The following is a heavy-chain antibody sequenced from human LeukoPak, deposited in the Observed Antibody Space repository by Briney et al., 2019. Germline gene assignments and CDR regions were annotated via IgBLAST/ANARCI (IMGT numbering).Heavy chain of an antibody. CDR2: VSTDNDNT. J-gene: IGHJ4*02. CDR3: AREGSVFGVVISSDY. D-gene: IGHD3-3*01. V-gene: IGHV1-18*01. CDR1: GYTFTSSG. Sequence: ASVKVSCKASGYTFTSSGISWVRQAPGQGLEWMGWVSTDNDNTSYVQSLQGRVTMTTDASTSTAYMELRSLRSDDTAVYYCAREGSVFGVVISSDYWGQGTLVTVSS.